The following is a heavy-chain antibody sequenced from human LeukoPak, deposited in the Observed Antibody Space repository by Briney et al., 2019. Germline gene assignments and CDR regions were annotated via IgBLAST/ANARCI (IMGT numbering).Heavy chain of an antibody. D-gene: IGHD2-21*02. J-gene: IGHJ5*02. CDR3: ARRAYCGGDCYSWYYWFDP. Sequence: GESLKISCKASGYSFTTYWIAWVRQLPGKGLEWMGRVYPGDSDITYSPAFQGQVTVSADKSISTAYLQWSSLKASDTAMYYCARRAYCGGDCYSWYYWFDPWGQGTLVTVSS. CDR1: GYSFTTYW. CDR2: VYPGDSDI. V-gene: IGHV5-51*01.